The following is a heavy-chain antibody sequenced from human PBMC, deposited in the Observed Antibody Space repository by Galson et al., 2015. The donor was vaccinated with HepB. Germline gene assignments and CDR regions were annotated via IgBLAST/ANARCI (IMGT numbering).Heavy chain of an antibody. CDR1: GYTFTGYY. CDR3: ARGITLTPASIGDY. CDR2: ISAYNGNT. D-gene: IGHD2-2*01. J-gene: IGHJ4*02. Sequence: SVKVSCKASGYTFTGYYMHWVRQAPGQGLEWMGWISAYNGNTNYAQKFRGRVTMTRDTSISTAYMDLSTLRSDDTAVYYCARGITLTPASIGDYWGQGTLVTVSS. V-gene: IGHV1-2*02.